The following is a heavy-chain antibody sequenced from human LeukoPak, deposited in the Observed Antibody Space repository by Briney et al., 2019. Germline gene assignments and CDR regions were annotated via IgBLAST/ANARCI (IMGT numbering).Heavy chain of an antibody. V-gene: IGHV3-49*04. CDR2: IRSKAYGRTI. Sequence: GGSLRLSCTASGFTFGDYTMNWVRQAPGKGLEWVGFIRSKAYGRTIEYAASVKGRFTISRDDSKSIAYLQLNSLKTEDTAVFYCTTQYSSGWYVAFDIWGQGTMVTVSS. CDR3: TTQYSSGWYVAFDI. CDR1: GFTFGDYT. J-gene: IGHJ3*02. D-gene: IGHD6-19*01.